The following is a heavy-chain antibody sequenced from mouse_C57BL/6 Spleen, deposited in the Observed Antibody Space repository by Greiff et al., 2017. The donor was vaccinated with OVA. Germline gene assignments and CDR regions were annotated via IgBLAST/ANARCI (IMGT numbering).Heavy chain of an antibody. J-gene: IGHJ3*01. CDR1: GYSIPSGYY. D-gene: IGHD1-1*01. V-gene: IGHV3-6*01. CDR2: ISYDGSN. Sequence: EVKLMESGPGLVKPSQSLSLTCSVTGYSIPSGYYWNWLRQFPGNKLEWMGYISYDGSNNYNPSLKNRISITRDTSKNQFFLKLNSVTTEDTATYYCARAYGSSYGFAYWGQGTLVTVSA. CDR3: ARAYGSSYGFAY.